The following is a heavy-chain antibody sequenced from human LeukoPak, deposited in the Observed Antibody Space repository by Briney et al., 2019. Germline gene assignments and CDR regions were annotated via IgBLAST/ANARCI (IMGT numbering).Heavy chain of an antibody. D-gene: IGHD1-26*01. CDR1: GYSISSGYY. J-gene: IGHJ3*02. CDR2: IHHSGST. Sequence: SETLSLTCTVSGYSISSGYYWGWIRQPPGKGLDWIGSIHHSGSTYYNPSLKSRVTISVDTSKNQFSLKLNSVTAADTAVYYCARRANSGSTKGAFDIWGQGTMVAVSS. CDR3: ARRANSGSTKGAFDI. V-gene: IGHV4-38-2*02.